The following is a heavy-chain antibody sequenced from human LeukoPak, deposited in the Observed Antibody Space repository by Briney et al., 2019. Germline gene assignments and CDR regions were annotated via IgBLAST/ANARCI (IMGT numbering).Heavy chain of an antibody. CDR3: ARGGGLDV. Sequence: GGSLRLSCAASGFTFSHFWMSWVRQAPGKGLEWVAYIKKTGSETYYVDSVKGRFTITRDDTRNSLFLQMYSLRAEDTAVYFCARGGGLDVWGQGATVTVSS. CDR1: GFTFSHFW. J-gene: IGHJ6*02. V-gene: IGHV3-7*04. CDR2: IKKTGSET.